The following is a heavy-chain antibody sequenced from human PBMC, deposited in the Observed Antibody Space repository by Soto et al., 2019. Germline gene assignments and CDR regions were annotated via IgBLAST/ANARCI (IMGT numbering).Heavy chain of an antibody. CDR3: ARSLPGTYGAFDL. CDR1: GFTFSSYA. J-gene: IGHJ3*01. CDR2: VSASGGGT. V-gene: IGHV3-23*01. Sequence: GGSLRLSCAASGFTFSSYAMNWVRQAPGKGLEWVAGVSASGGGTSYADSVKGRFTISRDNSKNTVYLQIDSLRAEDTAVYYCARSLPGTYGAFDLWGQGTMVTVSS. D-gene: IGHD1-7*01.